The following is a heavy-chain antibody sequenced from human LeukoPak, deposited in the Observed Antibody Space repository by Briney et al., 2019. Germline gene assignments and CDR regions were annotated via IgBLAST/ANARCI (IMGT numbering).Heavy chain of an antibody. D-gene: IGHD2-15*01. CDR2: IYYSGST. V-gene: IGHV4-31*03. Sequence: SETLPLTCTVSGGSISSGGYYWSWIRQHPGKGLEWIGYIYYSGSTYYNPSLKSRVTISVDTSKNQFSLKLSSVTAADTAVYYCAGDGCSGGSCYIDYWGQGTLVTVSS. J-gene: IGHJ4*02. CDR3: AGDGCSGGSCYIDY. CDR1: GGSISSGGYY.